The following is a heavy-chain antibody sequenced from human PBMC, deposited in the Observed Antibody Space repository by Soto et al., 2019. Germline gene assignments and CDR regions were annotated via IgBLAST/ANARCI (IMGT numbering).Heavy chain of an antibody. J-gene: IGHJ6*02. V-gene: IGHV3-74*01. CDR2: INSDGSST. Sequence: GSLRLSCAASGFTFSSYWMHWVRQAPGKGLVWVSRINSDGSSTSYADSVKGRFTISRDNAKNTLYLQMNSLRAEDTAVYYCASLSPEDFWSGYRYYGMDVWGQGTTVTVSS. D-gene: IGHD3-3*01. CDR1: GFTFSSYW. CDR3: ASLSPEDFWSGYRYYGMDV.